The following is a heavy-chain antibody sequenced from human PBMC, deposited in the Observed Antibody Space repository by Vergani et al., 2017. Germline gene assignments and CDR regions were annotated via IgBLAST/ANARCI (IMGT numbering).Heavy chain of an antibody. CDR1: GFSLSTCGMR. J-gene: IGHJ6*02. CDR2: IHWDDDK. V-gene: IGHV2-70*04. CDR3: ARIPDYNYGRDV. Sequence: QVTLKESGPALVKPTQTLTLTCTFSGFSLSTCGMRVSWIRQPPGKALQWLARIHWDDDKFYSTSLKTRLTISQDTSKNQVVLTMTNMDPVDTATYYCARIPDYNYGRDVWGQGTTVTVTS.